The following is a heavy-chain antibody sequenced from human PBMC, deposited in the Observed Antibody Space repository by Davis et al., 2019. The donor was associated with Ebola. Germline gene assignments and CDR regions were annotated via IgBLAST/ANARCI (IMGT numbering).Heavy chain of an antibody. CDR1: GYSISSGSY. CDR3: AHGGNYEGGYFDY. J-gene: IGHJ4*02. CDR2: IYHSGST. Sequence: SETLSLTCAVSGYSISSGSYWGWIRQPPGKGPEWIGSIYHSGSTYYSPSLKSRVTISVDTSKNQFSLKLSSVTAADTAVYYCAHGGNYEGGYFDYWGQGTLVTVSS. D-gene: IGHD1-7*01. V-gene: IGHV4-38-2*01.